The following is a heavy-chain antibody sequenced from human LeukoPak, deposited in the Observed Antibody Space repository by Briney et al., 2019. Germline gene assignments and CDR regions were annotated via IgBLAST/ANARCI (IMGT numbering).Heavy chain of an antibody. CDR2: IHNSGST. J-gene: IGHJ4*02. D-gene: IGHD3-10*01. CDR1: GDSISSYY. Sequence: SETLSLTCSVSGDSISSYYWGWIRQPPGQGLEWIGYIHNSGSTNYNPSLKSRVTMSVDTSKNQFSLKLSSVTAADTAVYYCARAVGGDGSGSLWGPGTLVTVSS. CDR3: ARAVGGDGSGSL. V-gene: IGHV4-59*01.